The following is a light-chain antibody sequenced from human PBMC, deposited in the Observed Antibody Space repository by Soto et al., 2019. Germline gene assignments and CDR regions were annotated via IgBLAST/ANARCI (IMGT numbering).Light chain of an antibody. V-gene: IGLV1-40*01. CDR3: QSYDSSLSGSYV. CDR1: SSNIGAGYD. J-gene: IGLJ1*01. CDR2: GNN. Sequence: QAVVTQPPSVSGAPGQRVTISCTGSSSNIGAGYDVHWYQRLPGTAPKVLIYGNNNRPSGVPDRFSGSKSGTSASLAITGLQAEDDADYYCQSYDSSLSGSYVFGTGTKLTVL.